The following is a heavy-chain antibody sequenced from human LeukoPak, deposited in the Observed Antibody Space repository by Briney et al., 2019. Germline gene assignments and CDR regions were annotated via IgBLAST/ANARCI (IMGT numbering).Heavy chain of an antibody. CDR1: GFTFDDYA. D-gene: IGHD5-24*01. V-gene: IGHV3-9*01. J-gene: IGHJ4*02. CDR2: ISWNSGSI. Sequence: GGSLRLSCAASGFTFDDYAMHWVRQAPGKGLEWVSGISWNSGSIGYADSVKGRLTISRDNAKNSLYLQMNSLRAEDTALYYCAKAAEMATILNDWGQGTLVTVSS. CDR3: AKAAEMATILND.